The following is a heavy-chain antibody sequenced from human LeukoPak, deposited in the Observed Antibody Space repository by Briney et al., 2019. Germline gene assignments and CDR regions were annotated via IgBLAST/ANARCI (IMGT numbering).Heavy chain of an antibody. J-gene: IGHJ4*02. D-gene: IGHD6-19*01. CDR1: GATFSYYA. CDR2: IIPILDIA. Sequence: SVKVSCKASGATFSYYAISWVRQAPGQGLEWMGRIIPILDIANYAQKFQGRVTITANLSTSTAYMELSSLRSEDTAVYFCAREGGIAVAGTSYYFDYWGQGTLVTVSS. CDR3: AREGGIAVAGTSYYFDY. V-gene: IGHV1-69*04.